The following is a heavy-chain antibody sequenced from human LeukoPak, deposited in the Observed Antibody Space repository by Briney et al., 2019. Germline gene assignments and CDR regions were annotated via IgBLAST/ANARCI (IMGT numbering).Heavy chain of an antibody. V-gene: IGHV4-59*02. Sequence: SETLSVTCTVSGTSVNYHYWSWIRQSPGKGLEWIGYIFYIGSTKYNPSLESRVTISEDTSKNQLSLKLSSVTAADTAVYYCARKFPTADDYFDYWGQGILVSVSS. CDR2: IFYIGST. CDR3: ARKFPTADDYFDY. D-gene: IGHD6-25*01. CDR1: GTSVNYHY. J-gene: IGHJ4*02.